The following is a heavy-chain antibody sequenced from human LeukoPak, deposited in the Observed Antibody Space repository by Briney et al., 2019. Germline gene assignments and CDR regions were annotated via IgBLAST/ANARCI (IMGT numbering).Heavy chain of an antibody. CDR1: GLTFSNSW. V-gene: IGHV3-74*01. J-gene: IGHJ4*02. CDR2: INPDGRSI. CDR3: ARDFMYNTNCPGC. Sequence: GGSLRLSCAASGLTFSNSWMHWVRQAPGKGLVWVSRINPDGRSINYADSVKGRFTISRDNAKKTLYLQMNSLRAEDTAVYYCARDFMYNTNCPGCWGQGTLVTVTS. D-gene: IGHD2-2*01.